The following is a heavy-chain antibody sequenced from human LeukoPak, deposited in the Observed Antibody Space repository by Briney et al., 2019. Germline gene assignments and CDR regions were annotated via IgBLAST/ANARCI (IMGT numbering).Heavy chain of an antibody. CDR2: INSDGSSI. D-gene: IGHD1-14*01. V-gene: IGHV3-74*01. J-gene: IGHJ4*02. CDR3: VREPRYDFDY. CDR1: GFTFRNDW. Sequence: PGGSLRLSCAASGFTFRNDWMHWVRQAPGKGLVWVAGINSDGSSIRYADSAKGRFTISRANAKTTLNLQMHRQRPKNKATYYYVREPRYDFDYWGEGSLVTVSS.